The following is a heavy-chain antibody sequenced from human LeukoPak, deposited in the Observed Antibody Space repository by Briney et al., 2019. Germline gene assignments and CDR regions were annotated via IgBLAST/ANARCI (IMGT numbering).Heavy chain of an antibody. CDR1: GFTVSSNY. V-gene: IGHV3-53*01. J-gene: IGHJ4*02. D-gene: IGHD3-22*01. CDR2: IYSGGGT. Sequence: GGSLRLSCAASGFTVSSNYMSWVRQAPGKGLEWVSVIYSGGGTYYADSVKGRFTISRDNSKNTLYLQMNSLRAEDTAVYYCARERANYYDSSGYYTYYFDYWGQGTLVTVSS. CDR3: ARERANYYDSSGYYTYYFDY.